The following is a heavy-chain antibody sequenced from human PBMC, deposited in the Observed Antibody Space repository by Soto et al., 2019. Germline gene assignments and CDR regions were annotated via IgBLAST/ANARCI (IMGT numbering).Heavy chain of an antibody. CDR2: IVPSLDTT. Sequence: QVHLVQSGTEVKKPGSSVKVSCKDSGGTFSSSGFSCVRQAPGQGLEWMGMIVPSLDTTNYAQKFQARVTITADEVTSTAYMELRSLRSEDTAVYYCARWPQPRYTADPYAVDVWGQGTRVIVTS. CDR1: GGTFSSSG. J-gene: IGHJ6*02. V-gene: IGHV1-69*11. CDR3: ARWPQPRYTADPYAVDV. D-gene: IGHD3-16*02.